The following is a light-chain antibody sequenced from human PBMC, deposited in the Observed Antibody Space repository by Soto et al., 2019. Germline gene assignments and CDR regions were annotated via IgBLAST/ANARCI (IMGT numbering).Light chain of an antibody. V-gene: IGLV3-21*04. CDR1: NIGSKS. J-gene: IGLJ1*01. Sequence: SYELTQPPSVSVAPGKTARITCGGNNIGSKSVHWYQQKPGQAPVLVIYYDIDRPSGIPERFSGSNSGNTATLTISRVEAGDEADYYCQVWDSSSDHYVFGTGTKVTV. CDR2: YDI. CDR3: QVWDSSSDHYV.